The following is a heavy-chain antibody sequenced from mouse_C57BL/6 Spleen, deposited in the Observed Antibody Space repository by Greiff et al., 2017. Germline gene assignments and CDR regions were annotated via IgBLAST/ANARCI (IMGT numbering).Heavy chain of an antibody. J-gene: IGHJ2*01. D-gene: IGHD4-1*01. CDR3: ARLKGLTGTDY. V-gene: IGHV1-69*01. CDR1: GYTFPSYW. Sequence: QVQLQQPGAELVMPGASVKLSCKASGYTFPSYWMHWVKQRPGQGLEWIGEIDPSDSYTNYNQKFKGKSTLTVDKSSSTAYMQLSSLTSEDSAVYYCARLKGLTGTDYWGQGTTLTVSS. CDR2: IDPSDSYT.